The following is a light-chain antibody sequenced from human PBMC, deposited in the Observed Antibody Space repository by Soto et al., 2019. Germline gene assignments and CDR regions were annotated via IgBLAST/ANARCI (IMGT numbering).Light chain of an antibody. CDR1: QGVSAY. Sequence: DIQMTQSPSSLSASVGDRVTITCRASQGVSAYLLWYQQRQGTPPKLLIYAASNLVSEVPSRFSGSGSGTTFTLTISSLQPEDVATYYCQQSYKTPHTFGQGTKLETK. V-gene: IGKV1-39*01. CDR3: QQSYKTPHT. J-gene: IGKJ2*01. CDR2: AAS.